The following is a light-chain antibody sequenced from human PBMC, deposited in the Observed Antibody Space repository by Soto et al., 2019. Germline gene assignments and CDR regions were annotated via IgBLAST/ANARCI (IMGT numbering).Light chain of an antibody. CDR3: QQSYSTPIT. CDR1: QSISSY. CDR2: AAS. V-gene: IGKV1-39*01. Sequence: IPMTQSPSSLSTSVGDRVTLTCRASQSISSYLNWYQRKPGKAPKLLIYAASSLQSGVPSRFSGSGSGTDFTLTISSLQPEDFATYYCQQSYSTPITFGQGTRLEI. J-gene: IGKJ5*01.